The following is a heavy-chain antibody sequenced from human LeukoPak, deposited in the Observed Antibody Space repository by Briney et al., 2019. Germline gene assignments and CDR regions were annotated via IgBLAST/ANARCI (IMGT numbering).Heavy chain of an antibody. CDR2: IYSGGST. CDR3: ARFTVTTFYFDY. J-gene: IGHJ4*02. V-gene: IGHV3-66*02. Sequence: PGGSLRLSCAASGFTVSSNYMSWVRQAPGKGLEWVSVIYSGGSTYYADSVKGRFTISRDNSKNTLYLQMNSLRAEDTAVYYCARFTVTTFYFDYWGQGTLVTVSS. D-gene: IGHD4-17*01. CDR1: GFTVSSNY.